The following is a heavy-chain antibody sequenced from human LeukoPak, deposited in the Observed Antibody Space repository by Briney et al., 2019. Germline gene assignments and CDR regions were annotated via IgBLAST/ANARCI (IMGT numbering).Heavy chain of an antibody. CDR1: GGSIMTTHW. D-gene: IGHD6-19*01. CDR3: AREGTSSGWPLDY. Sequence: SGTLSLTCAVSGGSIMTTHWWSWIRQPPGKGLEWIGYIYYSGSTYYNPSLKSRVIISVDTSKNQFSLKLNSVTAADTAEYYCAREGTSSGWPLDYWGQGTLVTVSS. J-gene: IGHJ4*02. CDR2: IYYSGST. V-gene: IGHV4-30-4*01.